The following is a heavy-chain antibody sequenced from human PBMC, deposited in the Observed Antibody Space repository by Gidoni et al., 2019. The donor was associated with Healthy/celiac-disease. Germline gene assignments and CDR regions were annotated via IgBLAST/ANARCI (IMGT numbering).Heavy chain of an antibody. CDR3: ARDRVGGRYLIDH. Sequence: EVQLVESGGGLVQPGGSLRLPCAASGFTFSSADMNWVRQAPGNGLEWVSYSSRGGATIYYADSVKGRFTSSRDNAKSSLYLQMNSLGAEYTAVYYCARDRVGGRYLIDHWGQGTLVTVSS. D-gene: IGHD1-26*01. CDR2: SSRGGATI. J-gene: IGHJ4*02. CDR1: GFTFSSAD. V-gene: IGHV3-48*03.